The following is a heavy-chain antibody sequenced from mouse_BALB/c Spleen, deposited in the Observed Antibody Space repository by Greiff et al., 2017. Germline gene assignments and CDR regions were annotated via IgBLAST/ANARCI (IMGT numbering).Heavy chain of an antibody. V-gene: IGHV5-6*01. CDR3: ARTTMISFAY. CDR2: ISSGGSYT. J-gene: IGHJ3*01. D-gene: IGHD2-4*01. Sequence: DVHLVESGGDLVKPGGSLKLSCAASGFTFSSYGMSWVRQTPDKRLEWVATISSGGSYTYYPDSVKGRFTISRDNAKNTLYLQMSSLKSEDTAMYYCARTTMISFAYWGQGTLVTVSA. CDR1: GFTFSSYG.